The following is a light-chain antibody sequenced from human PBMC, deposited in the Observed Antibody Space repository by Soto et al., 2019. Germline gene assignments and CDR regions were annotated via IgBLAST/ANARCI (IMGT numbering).Light chain of an antibody. V-gene: IGLV1-40*01. CDR2: GNS. Sequence: QSVLTRPPSVSGAPGQRVTSSCTGSSSNIGAGYDVHWYQQLPGTAPKLLIYGNSNRPSEVPDRFSGSKSGTSASLAITGLQAEDEADYYCQSSDSSLNVFGTGTKVTVL. CDR3: QSSDSSLNV. J-gene: IGLJ1*01. CDR1: SSNIGAGYD.